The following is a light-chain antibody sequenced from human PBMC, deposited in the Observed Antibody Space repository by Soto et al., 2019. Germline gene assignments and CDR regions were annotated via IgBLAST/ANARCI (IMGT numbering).Light chain of an antibody. CDR3: QQYNSYS. J-gene: IGKJ1*01. CDR2: HAS. V-gene: IGKV1-5*01. Sequence: DIQRTQSPSSLSASVGDRVTITCRASQSISSYLNWYQQKPGTAPKLLIYHASTLESGVPSRFSGSGSGTEFTLTISSLQPDDFATYYCQQYNSYSFGQGTKVDIK. CDR1: QSISSY.